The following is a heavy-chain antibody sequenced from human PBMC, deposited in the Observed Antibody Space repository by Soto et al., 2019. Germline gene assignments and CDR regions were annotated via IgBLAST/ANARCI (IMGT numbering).Heavy chain of an antibody. CDR1: GFTFSSYA. CDR2: ISGSGGST. Sequence: PWGSLRLSCAASGFTFSSYAMSWVRQAPGKGLEWVSAISGSGGSTYYADSVKGRFTISRDNSKNTLYLQMNSLRAEDTAVYYCAKDPPYLTVVTPGPFDYWGQGTLVTVSS. V-gene: IGHV3-23*01. J-gene: IGHJ4*02. CDR3: AKDPPYLTVVTPGPFDY. D-gene: IGHD2-21*02.